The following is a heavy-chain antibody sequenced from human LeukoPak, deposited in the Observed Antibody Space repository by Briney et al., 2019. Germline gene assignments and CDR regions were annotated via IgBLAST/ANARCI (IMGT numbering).Heavy chain of an antibody. CDR1: DGSISSYY. D-gene: IGHD3-22*01. Sequence: SETLSLTCTISDGSISSYYWNWIRQAPGKGLEWIGHIHYSGSTHYNPSLQSRVSISIDTSKNHFSLNLRSVTAVDTAVYYCARWGHFDTSGYFVVDYWGQGTLVTVS. J-gene: IGHJ4*02. CDR2: IHYSGST. V-gene: IGHV4-59*01. CDR3: ARWGHFDTSGYFVVDY.